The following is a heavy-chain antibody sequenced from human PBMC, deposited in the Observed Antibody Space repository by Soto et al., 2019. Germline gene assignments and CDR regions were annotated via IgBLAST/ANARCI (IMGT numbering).Heavy chain of an antibody. Sequence: EVQLLESGGGLVQPGGSLRLSCTASGFTFNNNAMSWVRQAPGKGLEWVSIISGSGGSTLYADSVKGRFTISRDNSKSTVYLQMNSLRAEDTAIYYCVKDRVPYQLICLFDYWGQGTLVTVSS. V-gene: IGHV3-23*01. CDR3: VKDRVPYQLICLFDY. CDR2: ISGSGGST. CDR1: GFTFNNNA. J-gene: IGHJ4*02. D-gene: IGHD2-2*01.